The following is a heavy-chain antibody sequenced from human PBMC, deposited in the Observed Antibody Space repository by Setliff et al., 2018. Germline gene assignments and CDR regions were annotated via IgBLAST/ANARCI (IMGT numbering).Heavy chain of an antibody. CDR1: GGSVSTFY. Sequence: SETLSLTCRVSGGSVSTFYWTWIRQPPGKGLEWIGYIFTSGSTQYNPSLKRRVTTSIDTSKNQFSLKLTSVTAADTAVYYCARGYCSSPSCFFAGWFDPWGQGTLVTVSS. CDR2: IFTSGST. CDR3: ARGYCSSPSCFFAGWFDP. D-gene: IGHD2-2*01. V-gene: IGHV4-4*08. J-gene: IGHJ5*02.